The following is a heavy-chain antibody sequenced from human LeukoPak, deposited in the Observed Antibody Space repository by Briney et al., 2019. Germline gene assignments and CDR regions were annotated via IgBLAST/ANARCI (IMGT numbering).Heavy chain of an antibody. CDR3: ARCRSSSGWSRGAFDY. CDR2: INPSGGST. D-gene: IGHD6-19*01. Sequence: GASVKVSCKASGYTFTSYCMHWVRQAPGQGLEWMGIINPSGGSTSYAQKFQGRVTMTRDTSTSTVYMELSSLRSEDTAVYYCARCRSSSGWSRGAFDYWGQGTLVTVSS. CDR1: GYTFTSYC. J-gene: IGHJ4*02. V-gene: IGHV1-46*01.